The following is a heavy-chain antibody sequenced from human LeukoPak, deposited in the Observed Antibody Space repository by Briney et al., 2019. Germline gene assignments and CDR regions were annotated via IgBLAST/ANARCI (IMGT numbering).Heavy chain of an antibody. CDR1: GFTVSSNY. Sequence: GGSLRLSCAASGFTVSSNYMSWVRQAPGKGLEWVSVIYSGGSTYYADSVKGRFTISRDNSKNTLYLQMNSLRAEDTAVYYCARICSSTSCYGDAFDIWGQGTMVTVSS. J-gene: IGHJ3*02. V-gene: IGHV3-53*01. D-gene: IGHD2-2*01. CDR3: ARICSSTSCYGDAFDI. CDR2: IYSGGST.